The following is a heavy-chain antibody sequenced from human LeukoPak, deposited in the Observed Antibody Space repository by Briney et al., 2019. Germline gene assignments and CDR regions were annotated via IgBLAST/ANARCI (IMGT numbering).Heavy chain of an antibody. D-gene: IGHD3-22*01. CDR2: ISHSGST. Sequence: SETLSLTCAVYGGSFSGYYWSWIRQPPGKGLEWIGEISHSGSTNYNPSLKSRVTISVDTSENQFSLKLSSVTAADTAVYYCARASYSYDINGWVPFDYWGQGTLVTVSS. CDR1: GGSFSGYY. CDR3: ARASYSYDINGWVPFDY. V-gene: IGHV4-34*01. J-gene: IGHJ4*02.